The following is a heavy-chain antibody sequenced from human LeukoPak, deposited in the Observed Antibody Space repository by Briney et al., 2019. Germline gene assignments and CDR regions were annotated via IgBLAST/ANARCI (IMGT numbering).Heavy chain of an antibody. CDR3: TKKLLVTIGSFDF. V-gene: IGHV4-4*02. Sequence: PSETLSLTCAVSGGSISSGNCWCWVRQPPGKGLEWFGGIYHSGSTNYNPSLKSRVTISVDKSKQQFSLKLRSVSVAETAEFFGTKKLLVTIGSFDFWGQGTLVTVSS. D-gene: IGHD1-26*01. J-gene: IGHJ4*02. CDR2: IYHSGST. CDR1: GGSISSGNC.